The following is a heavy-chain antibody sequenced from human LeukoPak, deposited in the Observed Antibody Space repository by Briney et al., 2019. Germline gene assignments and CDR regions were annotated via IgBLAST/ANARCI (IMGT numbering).Heavy chain of an antibody. D-gene: IGHD2-21*02. CDR2: IYYSGST. J-gene: IGHJ4*02. CDR1: GGSISSGGYS. CDR3: ARIKPTDGDCYPFDY. Sequence: KTSETLSLTCAVSGGSISSGGYSWSWIRQPPGKGLEWIGYIYYSGSTYYNPSLKSRVTISVDTSKNQFSLKLSSVTAADTAVYYCARIKPTDGDCYPFDYWGQGTLVTVSS. V-gene: IGHV4-30-4*07.